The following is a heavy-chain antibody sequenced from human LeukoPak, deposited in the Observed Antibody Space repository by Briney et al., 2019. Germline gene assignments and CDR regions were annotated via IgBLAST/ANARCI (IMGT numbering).Heavy chain of an antibody. J-gene: IGHJ4*02. Sequence: ASVKVSCKASGYTFTGYYMHWVRQAPGQGLELMGWINPNSGGTNYAQKFQGRVTMTRDTSISTAYMELSRLRSDDTAVYYCARALYSSSLPGGYWGQGMLVTVSS. D-gene: IGHD6-13*01. CDR2: INPNSGGT. CDR3: ARALYSSSLPGGY. CDR1: GYTFTGYY. V-gene: IGHV1-2*02.